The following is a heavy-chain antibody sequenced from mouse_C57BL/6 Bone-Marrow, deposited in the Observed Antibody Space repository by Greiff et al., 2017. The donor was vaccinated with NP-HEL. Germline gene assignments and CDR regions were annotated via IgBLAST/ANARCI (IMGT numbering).Heavy chain of an antibody. J-gene: IGHJ4*01. CDR1: GYSITSGYY. CDR2: ISYDGSN. D-gene: IGHD1-1*01. CDR3: ARGGYYGSSYDAMDY. Sequence: VKLQESGPGLVKPSQSLSLTCSVTGYSITSGYYWNWIRQFPGNKLEWMGYISYDGSNNYNPSLKNRISITRDTSKNQFFLKLNSVTTEDTATYYCARGGYYGSSYDAMDYWGQGTSVTVSS. V-gene: IGHV3-6*01.